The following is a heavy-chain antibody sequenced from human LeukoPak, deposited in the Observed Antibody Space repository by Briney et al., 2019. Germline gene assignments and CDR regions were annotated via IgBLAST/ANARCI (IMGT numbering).Heavy chain of an antibody. V-gene: IGHV5-51*01. Sequence: GESLKISCKGSGDSFTNYWIGWVRQMPGKGLEWMGIIYPGDSDVTYSPSFQGQVTISVDKSISTAYLQWSSLKASDTAMYYCARRVLGKGVDYWGQGTLVTVSS. CDR3: ARRVLGKGVDY. J-gene: IGHJ4*02. CDR1: GDSFTNYW. D-gene: IGHD4-23*01. CDR2: IYPGDSDV.